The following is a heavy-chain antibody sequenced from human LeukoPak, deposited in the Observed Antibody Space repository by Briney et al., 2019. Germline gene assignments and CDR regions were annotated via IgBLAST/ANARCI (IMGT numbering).Heavy chain of an antibody. V-gene: IGHV3-13*01. CDR3: AKRGVVIRAVIIVGFRKEAYYFDY. J-gene: IGHJ4*02. CDR1: GFTFSSYD. D-gene: IGHD3-10*01. Sequence: GGSLRLSCAASGFTFSSYDMHWVRQATGKGLEWVSAIGTAGDTYYPGSVKGRFTISRENAKNSLYLQMNSLRAEDTAVYFCAKRGVVIRAVIIVGFRKEAYYFDYWGQGALVTVSS. CDR2: IGTAGDT.